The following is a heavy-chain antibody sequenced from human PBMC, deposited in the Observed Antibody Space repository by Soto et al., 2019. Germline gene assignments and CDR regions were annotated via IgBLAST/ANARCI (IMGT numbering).Heavy chain of an antibody. Sequence: QVQLQESGPGLVKPSETLSLTCTFSAGSISSYYWSWIRQPPGKGLEWIGYINYSGSTNYNPSLNSRVTMSEDTSENRFSLRLSAVTAADTAVYYCADSLTYSRSWYEPHVFPFEYWGQGILVTVSS. CDR3: ADSLTYSRSWYEPHVFPFEY. D-gene: IGHD6-13*01. V-gene: IGHV4-59*01. CDR2: INYSGST. J-gene: IGHJ4*02. CDR1: AGSISSYY.